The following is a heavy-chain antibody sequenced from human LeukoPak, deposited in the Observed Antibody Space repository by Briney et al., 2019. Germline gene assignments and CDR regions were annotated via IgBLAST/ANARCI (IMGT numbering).Heavy chain of an antibody. D-gene: IGHD3-16*01. J-gene: IGHJ2*01. Sequence: PGGSLRLSCAASGFTFSSYGMHWVRQAPGKGLEWVAVIWYDGSNKYYADSVKGRFTISRDNSRNTLYLQMNNLSAEDTAIYYCAKDWGISLAIWYFDLWGRGTRVTVSS. V-gene: IGHV3-33*06. CDR1: GFTFSSYG. CDR2: IWYDGSNK. CDR3: AKDWGISLAIWYFDL.